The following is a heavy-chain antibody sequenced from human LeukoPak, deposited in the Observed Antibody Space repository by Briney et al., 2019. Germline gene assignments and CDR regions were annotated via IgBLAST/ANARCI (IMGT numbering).Heavy chain of an antibody. J-gene: IGHJ4*02. CDR2: INHSGST. D-gene: IGHD2-15*01. Sequence: SETLSLTCAVYGGSFSGYYWSWIRQPPGKGLEWIGEINHSGSTNYNPSLKSRVTISVDTSKNQYSLKLSSVTAADTAVYYCARLRGRSDYWGQGTLVTVSS. CDR3: ARLRGRSDY. V-gene: IGHV4-34*01. CDR1: GGSFSGYY.